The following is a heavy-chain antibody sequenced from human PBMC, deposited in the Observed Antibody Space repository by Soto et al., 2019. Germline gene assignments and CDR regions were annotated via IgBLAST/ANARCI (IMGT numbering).Heavy chain of an antibody. Sequence: SETLSLTCTVSGGSISSGGYYWSWIRQHPGKGLEWIGYIYYSGSTNYNPSLKSRITISVDTSKNQFSLKLTSVTAADTAIYYCARGYSSLDYWGQGTLVTVSS. CDR3: ARGYSSLDY. J-gene: IGHJ4*02. CDR2: IYYSGST. CDR1: GGSISSGGYY. V-gene: IGHV4-61*08. D-gene: IGHD6-19*01.